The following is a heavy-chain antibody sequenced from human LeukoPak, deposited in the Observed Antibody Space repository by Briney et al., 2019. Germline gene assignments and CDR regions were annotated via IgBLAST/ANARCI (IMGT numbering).Heavy chain of an antibody. V-gene: IGHV3-23*01. D-gene: IGHD3-22*01. Sequence: GGSLRLSCAASGFTFSGYAMSWVRQAPGKGLEWVSAISAGGGTTYYADSVRGRFAISRDNSKNTLYLQMNSLQTEDTAVYYCATDFYDITWGQGTLVTVSS. CDR1: GFTFSGYA. J-gene: IGHJ5*02. CDR2: ISAGGGTT. CDR3: ATDFYDIT.